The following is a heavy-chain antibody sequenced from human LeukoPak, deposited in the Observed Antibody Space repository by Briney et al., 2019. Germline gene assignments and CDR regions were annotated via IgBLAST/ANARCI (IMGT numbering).Heavy chain of an antibody. CDR3: ARGSTLIRGFDY. V-gene: IGHV4-31*03. CDR2: IFYSGSA. D-gene: IGHD3-10*01. Sequence: SQTLSLTCTVSGGSISSGDYYWNWIRQHPEKSLEWIGYIFYSGSAYYNPSLKSRVTISVDTSKNQFSLKLSSVAAADTAVYYCARGSTLIRGFDYWGQGTLVTVSS. J-gene: IGHJ4*02. CDR1: GGSISSGDYY.